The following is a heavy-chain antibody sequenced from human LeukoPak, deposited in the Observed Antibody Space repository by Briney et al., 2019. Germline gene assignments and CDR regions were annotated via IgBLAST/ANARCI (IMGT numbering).Heavy chain of an antibody. CDR3: ARGYYDTSAYIDY. J-gene: IGHJ4*02. CDR1: GGSISSGSYY. CDR2: IDWDNDK. Sequence: QTLSLTCTVSGGSISSGSYYWSWIRQPAGKGLEWLARIDWDNDKYYGTSLKTRLTISKDTSKNQVVLTMTNMDPVDTATYYCARGYYDTSAYIDYWGQGTLVTVSS. D-gene: IGHD3-22*01. V-gene: IGHV2-70*11.